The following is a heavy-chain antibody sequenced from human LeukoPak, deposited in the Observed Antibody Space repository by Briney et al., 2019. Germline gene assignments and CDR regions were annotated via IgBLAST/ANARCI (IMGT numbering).Heavy chain of an antibody. J-gene: IGHJ4*02. CDR1: GGSFSGYY. Sequence: SETLSLTCAVYGGSFSGYYWSWIRQPPAKGRAWIGEIHHSGSPNYNPSLKSRVTISVDTSKNQFPLKLSSVPAADTAVYYCARGPMVRGVISTPYFDYWGQGTMVTVSS. CDR3: ARGPMVRGVISTPYFDY. V-gene: IGHV4-34*01. CDR2: IHHSGSP. D-gene: IGHD3-10*01.